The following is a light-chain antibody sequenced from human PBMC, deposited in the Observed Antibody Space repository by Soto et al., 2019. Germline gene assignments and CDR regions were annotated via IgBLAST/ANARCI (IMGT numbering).Light chain of an antibody. V-gene: IGKV1-39*01. CDR2: AAS. CDR3: QQSYSTPQT. J-gene: IGKJ4*01. Sequence: DIQMTQSPSSLSASVGDRVTITCRASQSISSYLNWYQQKPGKAPKLLIYAASSLQSGVPSRFSGSGSGTDFTLTIISLQPEDFATYYCQQSYSTPQTFGGGTKVDIK. CDR1: QSISSY.